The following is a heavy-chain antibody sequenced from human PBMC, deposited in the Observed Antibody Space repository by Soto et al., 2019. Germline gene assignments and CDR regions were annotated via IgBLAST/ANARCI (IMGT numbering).Heavy chain of an antibody. CDR1: GFTFSSYD. CDR3: ARTQAYGDDYGMDV. D-gene: IGHD4-17*01. Sequence: EVQLVESGGGLVQPGGSLRLSCAASGFTFSSYDMHWVRQATGKGLEWVSAIDTADDTYYPGSVKGRFTISRENAKNSLYPQMNSLRAGDTAVYYCARTQAYGDDYGMDVWGQGTTVTVSS. V-gene: IGHV3-13*04. CDR2: IDTADDT. J-gene: IGHJ6*02.